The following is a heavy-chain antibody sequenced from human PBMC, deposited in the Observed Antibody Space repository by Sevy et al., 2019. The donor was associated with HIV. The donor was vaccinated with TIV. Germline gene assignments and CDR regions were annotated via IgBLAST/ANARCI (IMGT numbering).Heavy chain of an antibody. D-gene: IGHD3-10*01. J-gene: IGHJ4*02. Sequence: ASVKVSCKASGYTSTGYYMHWVRQAPGQGLEWMGRINPNSGGTNYAQKFQGRVTMTRDTSISTAYMELSRLRSDDTAVYYCARVLTYYYGSGSYRDSGVDYWGQGTLVTVSS. CDR2: INPNSGGT. CDR1: GYTSTGYY. CDR3: ARVLTYYYGSGSYRDSGVDY. V-gene: IGHV1-2*06.